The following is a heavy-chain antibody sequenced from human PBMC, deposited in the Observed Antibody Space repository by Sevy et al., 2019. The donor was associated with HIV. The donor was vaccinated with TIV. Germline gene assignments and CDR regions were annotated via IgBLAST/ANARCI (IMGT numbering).Heavy chain of an antibody. CDR2: ISGSADAT. V-gene: IGHV3-23*01. CDR3: VKEVSQYSYSDY. D-gene: IGHD5-18*01. J-gene: IGHJ4*02. CDR1: GFTFSNYA. Sequence: GGSLRLSCAASGFTFSNYAMSWVRQTPGKGLEWVSAISGSADATYYTECVKGRLTISRDNSKNTVYLKMNSLRAEETAVYYCVKEVSQYSYSDYWGQGTLVTVSS.